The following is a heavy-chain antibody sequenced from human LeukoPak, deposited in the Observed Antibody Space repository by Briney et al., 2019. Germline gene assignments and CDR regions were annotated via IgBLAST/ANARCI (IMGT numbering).Heavy chain of an antibody. V-gene: IGHV3-7*01. Sequence: PGGSLTLSCTASGFTFRSYWMSWVRQAPAEGLEWVANINPDGREEYYVDSVKGRFTLSRDNAKNSLYLQMNSLRAEDSAVYYCATLDTGVTTGDYWGQGTLVTVSS. CDR3: ATLDTGVTTGDY. D-gene: IGHD4-17*01. J-gene: IGHJ4*02. CDR1: GFTFRSYW. CDR2: INPDGREE.